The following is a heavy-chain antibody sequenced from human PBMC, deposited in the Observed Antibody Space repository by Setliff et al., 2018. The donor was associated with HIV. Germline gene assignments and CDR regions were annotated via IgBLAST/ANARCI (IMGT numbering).Heavy chain of an antibody. CDR1: GGSISSGYYY. CDR3: VREGGRITMVRGVPSGGLDV. D-gene: IGHD3-10*01. CDR2: IYASGST. V-gene: IGHV4-61*02. Sequence: SETLSLTCTVSGGSISSGYYYWSWIRQPADKGLEWIGRIYASGSTNYNPSLRSRVAISVDTSKNHFSLNLSSVTAADTAVYYCVREGGRITMVRGVPSGGLDVWGQGTTVTVSS. J-gene: IGHJ6*02.